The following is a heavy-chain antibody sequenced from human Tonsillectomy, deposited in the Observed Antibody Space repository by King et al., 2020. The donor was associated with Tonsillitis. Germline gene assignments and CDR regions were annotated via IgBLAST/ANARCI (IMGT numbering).Heavy chain of an antibody. CDR3: ARGSWGVGPYYGMDV. D-gene: IGHD1-26*01. V-gene: IGHV3-23*04. Sequence: VQLVESGGAWVQPGGSLRLSCAASGFAFSSYAMSWVRQAPGKGPEWVSAITDSGFKTFYADSVEGRLTISRDNSKNTLYLQMNSLGAEDTAIYYFARGSWGVGPYYGMDVWGRGTTVTVSS. CDR1: GFAFSSYA. J-gene: IGHJ6*02. CDR2: ITDSGFKT.